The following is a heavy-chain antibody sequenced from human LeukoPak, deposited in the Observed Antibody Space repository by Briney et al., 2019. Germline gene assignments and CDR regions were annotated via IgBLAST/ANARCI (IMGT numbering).Heavy chain of an antibody. CDR1: GVSVSSNSAA. CDR3: ARDSGDSSGWYWGVDAFDI. CDR2: TYYRSKWYN. J-gene: IGHJ3*02. D-gene: IGHD6-19*01. V-gene: IGHV6-1*01. Sequence: SQTLSLTCAISGVSVSSNSAAWNWIRQSPSRGLEWLGRTYYRSKWYNDYAVSVKSRITINPDTSKNQFSLQLNSVTPEDTAVYYCARDSGDSSGWYWGVDAFDIWGQGTMVTVSS.